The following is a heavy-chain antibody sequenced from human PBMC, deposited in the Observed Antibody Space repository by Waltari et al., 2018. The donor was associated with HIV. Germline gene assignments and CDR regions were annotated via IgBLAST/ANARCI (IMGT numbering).Heavy chain of an antibody. Sequence: EVQVVESGGGLVQPGGSLRLSCAASGFSFGDYIMNWVRQAPGKGLEWISYISGSGTTTHYAGSAKGRFTISRDNAKNSVFLQMNSLTAEDTAVYYCVRDTSAGLDVWGQGTSVTVSS. D-gene: IGHD3-16*01. J-gene: IGHJ6*02. CDR2: ISGSGTTT. CDR1: GFSFGDYI. V-gene: IGHV3-48*01. CDR3: VRDTSAGLDV.